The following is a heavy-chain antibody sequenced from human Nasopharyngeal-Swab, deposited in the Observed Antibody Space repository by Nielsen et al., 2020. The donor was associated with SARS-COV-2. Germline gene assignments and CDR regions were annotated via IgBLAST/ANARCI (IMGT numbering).Heavy chain of an antibody. CDR1: GFTFSSYA. V-gene: IGHV3-30-3*01. CDR3: AKDLPGDCSGGSCPNWYYYGMDV. CDR2: ISYDGSNK. D-gene: IGHD2-15*01. J-gene: IGHJ6*02. Sequence: GESLKISCAASGFTFSSYAMHWVRQAQGKGLGWVAGISYDGSNKYYADSVKGRFTISRDNSKNTLYLQMNSLRAEDTAVYYCAKDLPGDCSGGSCPNWYYYGMDVWGQGTTVTVSS.